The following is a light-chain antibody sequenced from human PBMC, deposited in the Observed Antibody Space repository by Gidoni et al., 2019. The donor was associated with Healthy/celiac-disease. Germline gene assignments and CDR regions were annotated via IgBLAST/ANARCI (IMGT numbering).Light chain of an antibody. Sequence: QSALTQPASVSGSPGQSITISCTGTSSDVGSYNLVSWYQQHPGKAPKLMIYDVSKRPSGVSNRFSGSKSGNTASLTISGLQAEDEADYYCCSYAGSRVFGGGTKLTVL. CDR3: CSYAGSRV. CDR2: DVS. J-gene: IGLJ3*02. V-gene: IGLV2-23*02. CDR1: SSDVGSYNL.